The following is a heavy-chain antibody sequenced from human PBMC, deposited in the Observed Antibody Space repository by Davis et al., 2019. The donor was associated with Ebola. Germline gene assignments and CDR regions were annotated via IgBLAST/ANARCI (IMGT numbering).Heavy chain of an antibody. V-gene: IGHV4-34*01. J-gene: IGHJ4*02. D-gene: IGHD6-19*01. CDR3: AGIRGQWLED. CDR1: AGSFRGYY. Sequence: PSETLSLTCAVYAGSFRGYYWTWTRQSPGKGLEWIGEINHSGRTNYNPSLKSRVTISLDTSKNQFSLILSSVTAADTAVYYCAGIRGQWLEDWGQGTLVTVSA. CDR2: INHSGRT.